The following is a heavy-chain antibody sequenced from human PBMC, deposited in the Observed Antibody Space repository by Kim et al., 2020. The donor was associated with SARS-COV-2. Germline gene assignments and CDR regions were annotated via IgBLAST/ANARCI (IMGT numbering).Heavy chain of an antibody. CDR3: ARSDPLGSGFPFYYFDH. CDR2: INSNSGNT. Sequence: ASVKVSCKASGYTFTAYCIYWLRQAPGQGLEWLGWINSNSGNTVYAQKYQDRVTMTTDTSVTTTYMELDSLSFDDTAVYYCARSDPLGSGFPFYYFDHWGRGTRLTVSS. D-gene: IGHD6-25*01. V-gene: IGHV1-2*02. J-gene: IGHJ4*02. CDR1: GYTFTAYC.